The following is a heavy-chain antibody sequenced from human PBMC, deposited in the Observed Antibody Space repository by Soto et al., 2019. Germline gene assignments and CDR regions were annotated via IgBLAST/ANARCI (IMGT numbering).Heavy chain of an antibody. V-gene: IGHV3-7*03. CDR3: ASDRFRGTYYLRGVTYFFEE. CDR2: IKQDESEK. J-gene: IGHJ4*02. Sequence: GESLKISCEASGFTFSRVSMSWVRQAPGKGLEWVANIKQDESEKNYLDSVKGRFTISRDNAKNSLYLQMNSLRAEDTAVYYCASDRFRGTYYLRGVTYFFEEWGQGAPVTV. D-gene: IGHD1-26*01. CDR1: GFTFSRVS.